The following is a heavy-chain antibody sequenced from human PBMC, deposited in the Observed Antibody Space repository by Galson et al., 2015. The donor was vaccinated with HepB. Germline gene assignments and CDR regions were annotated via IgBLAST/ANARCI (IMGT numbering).Heavy chain of an antibody. D-gene: IGHD2-2*01. CDR2: IGSSSSYT. CDR1: GFTFSDYY. V-gene: IGHV3-11*06. CDR3: ARAPYCSSTSCWFDP. Sequence: SLRLSCAASGFTFSDYYMSWIRQAPGKGLEWVSYIGSSSSYTNYADSVKGRFTISRDNAKNSLYLQMNSLRAEDTAVYYCARAPYCSSTSCWFDPWGQGTLVTVSS. J-gene: IGHJ5*02.